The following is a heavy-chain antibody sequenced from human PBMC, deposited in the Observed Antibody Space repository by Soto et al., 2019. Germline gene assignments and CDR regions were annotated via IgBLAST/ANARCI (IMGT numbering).Heavy chain of an antibody. CDR3: AKGYRWNPGGPDY. V-gene: IGHV3-23*01. CDR2: LTGSGSAT. Sequence: GGSLRLSCAASGFNFSFYAISWVRQAPGKGLEWVSGLTGSGSATYYAASVEGRFTISRDNSKNTLYLQMNSLRAEDTAIYYCAKGYRWNPGGPDYWGQGTPVTVSS. CDR1: GFNFSFYA. D-gene: IGHD1-1*01. J-gene: IGHJ4*02.